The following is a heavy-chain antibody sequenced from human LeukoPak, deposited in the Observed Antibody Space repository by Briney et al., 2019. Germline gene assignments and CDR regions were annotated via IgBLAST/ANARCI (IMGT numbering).Heavy chain of an antibody. CDR3: ARRTSGAKDV. CDR2: ISSSGGNT. Sequence: PGGSLRLSCTASGLFFSDSVMSWVRQAPGKGLQWVSAISSSGGNTDTADSLQGRFVISRDNSKDTVYLQMNSLRVEDTGIYYCARRTSGAKDVWGKGTTVTVSP. V-gene: IGHV3-23*01. D-gene: IGHD3-16*01. CDR1: GLFFSDSV. J-gene: IGHJ6*04.